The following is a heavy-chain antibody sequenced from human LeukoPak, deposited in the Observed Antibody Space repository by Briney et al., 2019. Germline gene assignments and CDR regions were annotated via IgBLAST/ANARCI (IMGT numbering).Heavy chain of an antibody. V-gene: IGHV1-18*01. CDR1: GYTFTSYG. Sequence: ASVKVSCKASGYTFTSYGISWVRQAPGQGLEWMGWISAYNGNTNYAQKLQGRVTMTTDTSTSTAYMELSRLRSDDTAVYYCASASSSTSFYGMDVWGQGTTVTVSS. CDR3: ASASSSTSFYGMDV. CDR2: ISAYNGNT. D-gene: IGHD2-2*01. J-gene: IGHJ6*02.